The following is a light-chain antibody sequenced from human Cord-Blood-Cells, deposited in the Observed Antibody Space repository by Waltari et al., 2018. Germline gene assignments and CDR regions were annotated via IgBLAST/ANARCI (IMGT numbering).Light chain of an antibody. J-gene: IGKJ4*01. CDR3: QQYGSSPFT. Sequence: EIVLTQSPGTLSLSPGERATLSCRASQSVSSSYLAWYQQKPGQAPRLLIYGASSRVTGIPDRFSGSGSGTDFTLTISRLEPEDFAVYYCQQYGSSPFTFGGGTKVEIK. CDR1: QSVSSSY. CDR2: GAS. V-gene: IGKV3-20*01.